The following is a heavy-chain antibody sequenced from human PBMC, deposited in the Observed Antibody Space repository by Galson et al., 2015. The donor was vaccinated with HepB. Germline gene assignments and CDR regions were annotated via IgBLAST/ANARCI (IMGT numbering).Heavy chain of an antibody. D-gene: IGHD6-19*01. CDR1: GFTFSSYA. J-gene: IGHJ4*02. CDR2: ISYDGSNK. Sequence: SLRLSCAASGFTFSSYAMHWVRQAPGKGLEWVAVISYDGSNKYYADSVKGRFTISRDNSKNTLYLQMNSLRAEDTAVYYCACSSTTYSSGWYMGGKFDYWGQGTLVTVSS. CDR3: ACSSTTYSSGWYMGGKFDY. V-gene: IGHV3-30-3*01.